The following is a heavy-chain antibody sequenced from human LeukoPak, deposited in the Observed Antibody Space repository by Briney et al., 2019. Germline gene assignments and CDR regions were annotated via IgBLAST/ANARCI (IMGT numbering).Heavy chain of an antibody. D-gene: IGHD3-22*01. CDR2: ISYDGSNK. CDR1: GFTFSSYA. V-gene: IGHV3-30*04. Sequence: GVSLRLSCAASGFTFSSYAMHWVRQAPGKGLEWVAVISYDGSNKYDADTVKGRFPSAGDNSKNTLYLQMNSLRAEDTAVYYCARDFAAYYYDSSGYESRGGFDYWGQGTLVTVSS. J-gene: IGHJ4*02. CDR3: ARDFAAYYYDSSGYESRGGFDY.